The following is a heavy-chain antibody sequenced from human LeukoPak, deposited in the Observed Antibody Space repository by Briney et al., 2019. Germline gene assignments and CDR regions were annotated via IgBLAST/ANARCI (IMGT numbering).Heavy chain of an antibody. CDR2: ISSSSSYT. D-gene: IGHD6-13*01. CDR1: GFTFSDYY. V-gene: IGHV3-11*06. J-gene: IGHJ4*02. Sequence: GGSLRLSCEASGFTFSDYYMSWIRQAPGKGLEWVSYISSSSSYTNYADSVKGRFTISRDNAKNSLYLQMNSLRAEDTAVYYCARFWSSYPFGIAPDYWGQGTLVTVSS. CDR3: ARFWSSYPFGIAPDY.